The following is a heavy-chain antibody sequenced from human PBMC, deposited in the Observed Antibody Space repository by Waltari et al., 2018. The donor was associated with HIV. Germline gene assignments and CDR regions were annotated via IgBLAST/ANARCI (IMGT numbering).Heavy chain of an antibody. V-gene: IGHV4-34*01. CDR1: GGSFSGYY. D-gene: IGHD1-20*01. CDR2: INHSGST. CDR3: ARGRDLFTYNISSVVWFDA. Sequence: QVQLHQWGAGLLKPSETLSLTCAVYGGSFSGYYWSWIRQPPGKGLQWIGQINHSGSTRFSPSLKSRLSMSVDTSKNQFSLKLTSLTAADTAVYYCARGRDLFTYNISSVVWFDAWGQGTLVTVSS. J-gene: IGHJ5*02.